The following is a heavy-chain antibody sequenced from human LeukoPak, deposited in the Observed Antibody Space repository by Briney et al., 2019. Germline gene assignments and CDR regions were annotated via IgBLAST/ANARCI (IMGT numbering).Heavy chain of an antibody. CDR2: ISSSSSYI. D-gene: IGHD6-19*01. CDR3: ARDSSGWYLDY. J-gene: IGHJ4*02. Sequence: GGSLRLSRAASGFTFSSYSMNWVRQAPGKGLEWVSSISSSSSYIYYADSVKGRFTISRDNAKNSLYLQMNSLRAEDTAVYYCARDSSGWYLDYWGQGTLVTVSS. CDR1: GFTFSSYS. V-gene: IGHV3-21*01.